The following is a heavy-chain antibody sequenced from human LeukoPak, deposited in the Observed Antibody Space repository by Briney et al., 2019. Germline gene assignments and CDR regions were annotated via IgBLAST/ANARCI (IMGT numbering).Heavy chain of an antibody. V-gene: IGHV4-31*03. CDR1: GASISSNNYY. Sequence: SETLSLTCTVSGASISSNNYYWPWLRQHPEKGLEWIGYIHYSGSTSYNPSLESRLTISLDTSENQYSLKLSSVTAADTAVYYCARYIITMVRGMDYWGQGTLVTVSS. J-gene: IGHJ4*02. CDR2: IHYSGST. CDR3: ARYIITMVRGMDY. D-gene: IGHD3-10*01.